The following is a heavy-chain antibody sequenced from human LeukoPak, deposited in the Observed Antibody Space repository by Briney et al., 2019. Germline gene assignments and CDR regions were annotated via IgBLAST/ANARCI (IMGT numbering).Heavy chain of an antibody. J-gene: IGHJ4*02. CDR3: AGRWYNSGWYYFDY. V-gene: IGHV5-51*01. CDR2: IYPGDSDT. D-gene: IGHD6-19*01. CDR1: GYNFTSYW. Sequence: GESLKISCKGSGYNFTSYWIAWVRQMPGKGLEWMGLIYPGDSDTKYSPSFRGQVTISADKSISTAYLQWSSLKASDTAIYYCAGRWYNSGWYYFDYWGQGTLVTVSS.